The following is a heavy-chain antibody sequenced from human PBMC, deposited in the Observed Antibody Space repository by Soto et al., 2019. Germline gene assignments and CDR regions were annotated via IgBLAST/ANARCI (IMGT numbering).Heavy chain of an antibody. CDR1: GFTFSSYG. J-gene: IGHJ5*02. CDR3: ARARDGYSSGWYTWFDP. CDR2: ISYDGSNK. V-gene: IGHV3-30*03. D-gene: IGHD6-19*01. Sequence: QVQLVESGGGVVQPGRSLRLSCAASGFTFSSYGMHWVRQAPGKGLEWVAVISYDGSNKYYADSVKGRFTISRDNSKNTLYLQMNSLRAEDTAVYYGARARDGYSSGWYTWFDPWGQGTLVTVSS.